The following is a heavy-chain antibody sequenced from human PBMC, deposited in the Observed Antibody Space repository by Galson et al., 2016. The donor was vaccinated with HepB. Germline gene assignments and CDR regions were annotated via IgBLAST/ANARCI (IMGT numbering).Heavy chain of an antibody. CDR3: VREGNGGFDI. CDR1: GFTFSNFS. D-gene: IGHD3-16*01. Sequence: SLRLSCAASGFTFSNFSMHWVRQAPGKGLDWVAVTSYDGNKRFYTDSVKGRFTISRDNSKNTLYLQMDSLRAEDAAVYYCVREGNGGFDIWGQGTMVTVSS. CDR2: TSYDGNKR. V-gene: IGHV3-30*04. J-gene: IGHJ3*02.